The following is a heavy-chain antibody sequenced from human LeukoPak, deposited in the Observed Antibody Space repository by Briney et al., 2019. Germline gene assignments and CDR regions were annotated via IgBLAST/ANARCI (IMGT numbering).Heavy chain of an antibody. V-gene: IGHV4-30-4*01. Sequence: SETLSLTCTVSGGSISSGDYYWSWIRQPPGKGLEWIGYIYYSGSTYYNPSLKSRVTISVDTSKNQFSLKLSSVTAADTAVYYCARGYYYDSMGDAFDIWAKGQWSPSLQ. CDR1: GGSISSGDYY. D-gene: IGHD3-22*01. J-gene: IGHJ3*02. CDR2: IYYSGST. CDR3: ARGYYYDSMGDAFDI.